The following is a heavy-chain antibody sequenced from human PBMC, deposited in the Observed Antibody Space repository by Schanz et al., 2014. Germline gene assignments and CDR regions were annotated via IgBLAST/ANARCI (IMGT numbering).Heavy chain of an antibody. Sequence: QVQLLQFGGGVVQPGRSLRLSCAASGFTFSSYAMHWVRQAPGKGLEWVSSISHSGGSKYYADSVKGRFTISRDNSENTLYLHMNTLRSEDTAVYYCAKDSTHIDIVLVPTAIDYWGQGTLVTVSS. CDR1: GFTFSSYA. V-gene: IGHV3-NL1*01. CDR3: AKDSTHIDIVLVPTAIDY. J-gene: IGHJ4*02. CDR2: ISHSGGSK. D-gene: IGHD2-2*01.